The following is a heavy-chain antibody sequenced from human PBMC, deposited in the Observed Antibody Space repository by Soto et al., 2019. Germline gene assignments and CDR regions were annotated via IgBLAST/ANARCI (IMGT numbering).Heavy chain of an antibody. CDR2: TSYEGSDK. V-gene: IGHV3-30*19. Sequence: QVQLVESGGGVVQPGTSLRVSCVGSGFTFRSYVIHWVRQAPGKGLEWVALTSYEGSDKYSGDSVRGRFTISRDNSRNTVDLQMDSLRLEDTALYYCARWGTTGGLDVWGQGTLVSVSS. D-gene: IGHD3-16*01. J-gene: IGHJ1*01. CDR1: GFTFRSYV. CDR3: ARWGTTGGLDV.